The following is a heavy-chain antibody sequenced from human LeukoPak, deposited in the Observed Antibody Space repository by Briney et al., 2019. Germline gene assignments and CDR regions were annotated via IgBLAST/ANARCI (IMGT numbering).Heavy chain of an antibody. Sequence: ASVNVSCKASGYTFTSLDINWVRQAAGQGLEWMGWINPNSGGTNYAQKFQGWVTMTRDTSISTAYMELSRLRSDDTAVYYCARGPSPGIAAAGTLWRLQAEYFQHWGQGTLVTVSS. D-gene: IGHD6-13*01. CDR3: ARGPSPGIAAAGTLWRLQAEYFQH. CDR1: GYTFTSLD. J-gene: IGHJ1*01. CDR2: INPNSGGT. V-gene: IGHV1-2*04.